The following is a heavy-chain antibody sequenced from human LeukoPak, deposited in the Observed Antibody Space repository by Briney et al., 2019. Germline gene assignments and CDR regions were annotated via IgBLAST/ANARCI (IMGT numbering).Heavy chain of an antibody. J-gene: IGHJ3*02. CDR3: AKSPSRFLEWLDAFDI. Sequence: GGSLRLSCAASGFTFDDYAMHWVRQAPGKGLEWVSGISWNSGSIGYADSVKGRFTISRDNAKNSLYLQMNSLRAEDTALYYCAKSPSRFLEWLDAFDIWGQGTMVTVSS. D-gene: IGHD3-3*01. V-gene: IGHV3-9*01. CDR2: ISWNSGSI. CDR1: GFTFDDYA.